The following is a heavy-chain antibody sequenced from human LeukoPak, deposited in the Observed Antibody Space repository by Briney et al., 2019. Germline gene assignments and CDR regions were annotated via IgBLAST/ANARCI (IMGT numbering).Heavy chain of an antibody. CDR3: ARDYCSSTSCLFDY. CDR2: INPNSGDT. J-gene: IGHJ4*02. V-gene: IGHV1-2*06. D-gene: IGHD2-2*01. CDR1: GYTFTGYH. Sequence: ASVKVSCKASGYTFTGYHMHWVRQAPGQGLEWMGRINPNSGDTNYAQKFQGRVAMTRDTSISTAFMELTRLRSDDTAVYYCARDYCSSTSCLFDYWGQGTLVTVST.